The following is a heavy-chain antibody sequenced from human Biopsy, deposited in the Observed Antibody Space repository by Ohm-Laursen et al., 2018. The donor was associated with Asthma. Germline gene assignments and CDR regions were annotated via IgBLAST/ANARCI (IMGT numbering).Heavy chain of an antibody. CDR3: ARKAGSCISRTCYSLDF. V-gene: IGHV1-69*13. J-gene: IGHJ4*02. Sequence: ASVKVSCKSLGGTFNTYVTGWVRQAPGQGLEWMGGINSVFGTTTYPQKFQGRVTITADDSTSTVYMELSSLRSEDTAVYYCARKAGSCISRTCYSLDFWGQGTLVTVSS. D-gene: IGHD2-2*01. CDR2: INSVFGTT. CDR1: GGTFNTYV.